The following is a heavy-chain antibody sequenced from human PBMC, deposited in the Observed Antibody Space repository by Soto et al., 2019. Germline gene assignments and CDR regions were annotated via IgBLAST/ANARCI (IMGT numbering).Heavy chain of an antibody. J-gene: IGHJ4*02. Sequence: PSETLSLTCTFSVGSIIGHSWVWIRQPAGKGLEWIGHIYPSGSTSYNPSLRSRVTMSLDTSTNKIFLNLTSVTAADTAVFYCVRGRSYSVYDFWGPGTLVTVSS. CDR2: IYPSGST. CDR1: VGSIIGHS. CDR3: VRGRSYSVYDF. V-gene: IGHV4-4*07. D-gene: IGHD5-12*01.